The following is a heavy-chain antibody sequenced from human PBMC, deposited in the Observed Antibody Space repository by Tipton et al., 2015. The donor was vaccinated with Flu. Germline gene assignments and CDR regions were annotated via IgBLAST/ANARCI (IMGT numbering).Heavy chain of an antibody. CDR1: GFTVSSNY. V-gene: IGHV3-66*03. D-gene: IGHD1-26*01. CDR2: IYSGGST. Sequence: VQSGGGLIRRGGSLRLSCAVSGFTVSSNYMTWVRQAPGKGLELVSVIYSGGSTYYADSVKGRFTITRDNPKKTLHLQMNSLRAEDTAVYYCAKEWLWEGFYDGMNVWVQRTTVIVCS. CDR3: AKEWLWEGFYDGMNV. J-gene: IGHJ6*02.